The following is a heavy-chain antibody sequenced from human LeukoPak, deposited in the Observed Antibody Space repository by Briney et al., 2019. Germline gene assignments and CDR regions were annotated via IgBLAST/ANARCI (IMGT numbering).Heavy chain of an antibody. Sequence: PGGSLRLSCAASGFTFSSYWMSWVRQAPGKGLEWVANIKQDGSKKYYVDSVKGRFTISRDNAKNSLYLQMNSLRAEDTAVYYCARLWFGELYLFGYWGQGTLVTVSS. J-gene: IGHJ4*02. CDR1: GFTFSSYW. V-gene: IGHV3-7*01. D-gene: IGHD3-10*01. CDR2: IKQDGSKK. CDR3: ARLWFGELYLFGY.